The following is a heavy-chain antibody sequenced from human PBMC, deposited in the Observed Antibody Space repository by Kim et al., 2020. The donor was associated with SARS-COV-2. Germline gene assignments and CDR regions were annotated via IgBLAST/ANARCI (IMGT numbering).Heavy chain of an antibody. V-gene: IGHV4-31*03. Sequence: SETLSLTCTVSGGSISSGGYYWSWIRQHPGKGLEWIGYIYYSGSTYYNPSLKSRVTISVDTSKNQFSLKLSSVTAADTAVYYCARPIGSTVFRVVIVNWFDHWGQGTLVTVSS. CDR2: IYYSGST. CDR3: ARPIGSTVFRVVIVNWFDH. D-gene: IGHD3-3*01. J-gene: IGHJ5*02. CDR1: GGSISSGGYY.